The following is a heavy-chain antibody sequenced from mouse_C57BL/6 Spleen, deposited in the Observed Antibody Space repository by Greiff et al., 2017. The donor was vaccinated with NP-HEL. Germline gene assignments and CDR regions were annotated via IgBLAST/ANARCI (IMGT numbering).Heavy chain of an antibody. CDR3: ARSNYDYDSLYFDY. D-gene: IGHD2-4*01. V-gene: IGHV2-2*01. CDR2: IWSGGST. CDR1: GFSLTSYG. J-gene: IGHJ2*01. Sequence: VMLVESGPGLVQPSQSLSITCTVSGFSLTSYGVHWVRQSPGKGLEWLGVIWSGGSTDYNAAFISRLSISKDNSKSQVFFKMNSLQADDTAIYYCARSNYDYDSLYFDYWGQGTTLTVSS.